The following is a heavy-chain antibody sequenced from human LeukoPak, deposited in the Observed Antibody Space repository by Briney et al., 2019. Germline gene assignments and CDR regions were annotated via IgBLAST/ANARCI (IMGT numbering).Heavy chain of an antibody. CDR3: ARDGPYGSGTYYYGMDV. Sequence: GGSLRLSCAASGFTFSSYDMPWVRQATGKGLEWVSAIGTAGDTFYPGSVKGRFTISRENARNSLYLQMNSLRAGDTAVYYCARDGPYGSGTYYYGMDVWGQGTTVTVSS. V-gene: IGHV3-13*04. J-gene: IGHJ6*02. CDR2: IGTAGDT. D-gene: IGHD3-10*01. CDR1: GFTFSSYD.